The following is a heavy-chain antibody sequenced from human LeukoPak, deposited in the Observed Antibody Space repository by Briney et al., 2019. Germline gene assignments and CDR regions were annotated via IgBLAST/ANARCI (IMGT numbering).Heavy chain of an antibody. CDR3: AKDPHIVVVTAFDY. CDR1: GFSVRDNY. V-gene: IGHV3-53*01. Sequence: GSLRLSCAVSGFSVRDNYLNWVRQTPGGGLECVSVLYSGGAAYYADSVKGRFTISRDNSKNTLYLQMNSLRAEDTAVYYCAKDPHIVVVTAFDYWGQGTLVTVSS. CDR2: LYSGGAA. D-gene: IGHD2-21*02. J-gene: IGHJ4*02.